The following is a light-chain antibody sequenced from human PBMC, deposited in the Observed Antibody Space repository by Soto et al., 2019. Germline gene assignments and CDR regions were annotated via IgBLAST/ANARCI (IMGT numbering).Light chain of an antibody. CDR2: GAS. CDR3: QQYNSWPT. CDR1: QTVGSN. V-gene: IGKV3-15*01. J-gene: IGKJ1*01. Sequence: EIVMTQSPATLSVSPGGRATLSCMASQTVGSNLAWYQQRPGQAPRLLISGASTRATDIPARFSGSGSGTEFTLTISSLQSEDFAVYYCQQYNSWPTFGQGTKVEIK.